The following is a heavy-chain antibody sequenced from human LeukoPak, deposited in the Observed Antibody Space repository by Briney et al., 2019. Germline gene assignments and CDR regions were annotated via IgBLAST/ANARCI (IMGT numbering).Heavy chain of an antibody. V-gene: IGHV1-69*05. CDR1: GGTFSSYA. CDR3: ARVLVARYYYDSRPRADGFDI. D-gene: IGHD3-22*01. CDR2: IIPIFGTA. J-gene: IGHJ3*02. Sequence: GASVKVSCKASGGTFSSYAISWVRQAPGQGLEWMGGIIPIFGTANYAQKLQGRVTMTTDTSTSTAYMELRSLRSDDTAVYYCARVLVARYYYDSRPRADGFDIWGQGTMVTVSS.